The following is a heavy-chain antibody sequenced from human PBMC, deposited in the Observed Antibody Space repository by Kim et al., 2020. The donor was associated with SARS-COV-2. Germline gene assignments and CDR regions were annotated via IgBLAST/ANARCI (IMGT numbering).Heavy chain of an antibody. CDR3: ARGGAVMVYFDL. J-gene: IGHJ2*01. CDR1: GGSITSGAYY. D-gene: IGHD2-8*01. CDR2: IYHRGST. Sequence: SETLSLTCTVSGGSITSGAYYWNWMRQRPGEGLEWIGDIYHRGSTQYNPSLESRFTISVDTPTNQLSLKLTSVTAADTAVYYCARGGAVMVYFDLWGHGT. V-gene: IGHV4-30-4*08.